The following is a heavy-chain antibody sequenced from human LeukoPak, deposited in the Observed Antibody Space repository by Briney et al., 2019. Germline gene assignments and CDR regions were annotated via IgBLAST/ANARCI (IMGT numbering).Heavy chain of an antibody. CDR3: ARDRKDYYDSSHDY. J-gene: IGHJ4*02. V-gene: IGHV3-21*01. Sequence: KSGGSLRLSCAASGSTFSSYSMNWVRQAPGKGLEWVSSISSSSSYIYYADSVKGRFTISRDNAKNSLYLQMNSLRAEDTAVYYCARDRKDYYDSSHDYWGQGTLVNVSS. CDR1: GSTFSSYS. D-gene: IGHD3-22*01. CDR2: ISSSSSYI.